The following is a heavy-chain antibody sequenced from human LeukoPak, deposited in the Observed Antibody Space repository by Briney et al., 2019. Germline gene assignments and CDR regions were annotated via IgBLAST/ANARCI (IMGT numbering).Heavy chain of an antibody. CDR2: TYYSGST. D-gene: IGHD2-15*01. J-gene: IGHJ4*02. CDR3: ARDRGGSWYSQYYFDY. V-gene: IGHV4-30-4*01. Sequence: SETLSLTCTVSGGSISSGDYYWSWIRQPPGKGLEWIGYTYYSGSTYYNPSLKSRVTISVDTSKNQFSLKLSSVTAADTAVYYCARDRGGSWYSQYYFDYWGQGTLVTVSS. CDR1: GGSISSGDYY.